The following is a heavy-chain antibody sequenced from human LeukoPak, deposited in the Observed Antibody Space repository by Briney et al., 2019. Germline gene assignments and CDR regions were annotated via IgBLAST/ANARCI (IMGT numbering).Heavy chain of an antibody. J-gene: IGHJ4*02. V-gene: IGHV3-7*01. CDR1: GFTFSIYW. D-gene: IGHD6-13*01. CDR2: MKQDETEK. CDR3: ASGAHYSSSWSYLDY. Sequence: GGSLRLSCAASGFTFSIYWMSWVRQAPGKGLEWVANMKQDETEKYYVDSVKGRFTISRDNAKNSLYLQMNSLRAEDTAVYYCASGAHYSSSWSYLDYWGQGALVTVPS.